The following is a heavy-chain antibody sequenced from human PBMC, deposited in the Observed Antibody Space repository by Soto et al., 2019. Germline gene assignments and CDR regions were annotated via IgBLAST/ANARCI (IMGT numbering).Heavy chain of an antibody. CDR3: VGGSGWLMED. Sequence: EVQLVESGGGLVQPGGSLRLSCEAPGFSLTTLWMTWVRQARGKGLEWVANIKQDGTDIHYLDSVRGRFTISRDNARNSLFLQMNNLRVDDTAIYYCVGGSGWLMEDWGQGALVTVSS. CDR1: GFSLTTLW. J-gene: IGHJ4*02. D-gene: IGHD6-19*01. CDR2: IKQDGTDI. V-gene: IGHV3-7*04.